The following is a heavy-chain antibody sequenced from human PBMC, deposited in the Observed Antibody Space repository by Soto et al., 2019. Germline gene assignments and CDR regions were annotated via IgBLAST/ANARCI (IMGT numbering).Heavy chain of an antibody. CDR3: ARGKARYSSSWYYFDY. Sequence: QVQLQQWGAGLLKPSETLSLTCAVYGGSFSGYYWSWIRQPPGKGLEWIGEINHSGSTNYNPSLNSRVTISVDSSKNQFSLKLSSVAAADTAVYYCARGKARYSSSWYYFDYWGQGTLVTVSS. CDR2: INHSGST. V-gene: IGHV4-34*01. CDR1: GGSFSGYY. D-gene: IGHD6-13*01. J-gene: IGHJ4*02.